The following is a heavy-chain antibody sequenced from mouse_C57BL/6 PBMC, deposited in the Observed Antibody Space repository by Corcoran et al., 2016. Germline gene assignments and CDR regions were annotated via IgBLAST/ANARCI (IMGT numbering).Heavy chain of an antibody. CDR2: IYPGDGDT. CDR3: ARSSYYSNYDWYFDG. J-gene: IGHJ1*03. CDR1: GYAFSSSW. V-gene: IGHV1-80*01. D-gene: IGHD2-5*01. Sequence: QVQLQQSGAELVKPGASVKISCKASGYAFSSSWMNWVKQRPGKGLEWIGQIYPGDGDTNYNGKFKGKATLTADKSSSTDYMQLSSLTSEDSVVYFCARSSYYSNYDWYFDGWGTGTTVTVSS.